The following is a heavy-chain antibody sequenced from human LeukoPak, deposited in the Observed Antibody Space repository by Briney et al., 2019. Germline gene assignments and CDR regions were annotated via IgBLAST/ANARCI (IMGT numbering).Heavy chain of an antibody. D-gene: IGHD6-13*01. V-gene: IGHV3-74*01. Sequence: QTGGSLRLSCAASGFTFSSYWMHWVRQAPGKGLVWVSRINSDGSSTSYADSVKGRFTISRDNAKNTLYLQMNSLRAEDTAVYYCARAAAGTFNAFDIWGQGTMVTVSS. CDR2: INSDGSST. CDR1: GFTFSSYW. J-gene: IGHJ3*02. CDR3: ARAAAGTFNAFDI.